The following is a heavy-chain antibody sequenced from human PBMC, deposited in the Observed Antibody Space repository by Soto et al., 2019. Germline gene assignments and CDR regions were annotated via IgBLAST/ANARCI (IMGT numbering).Heavy chain of an antibody. J-gene: IGHJ4*02. V-gene: IGHV4-31*03. CDR2: IDNSGST. Sequence: SETLSLTCTVSGASVSTGVYYWTWIRQHPGRGLEWIGYIDNSGSTYYNPSLTGRVDTSKNQFSLKLNSVAAADTAFYYCATTRGLAVGGSFDYWGQGMLVTVSS. D-gene: IGHD3-10*01. CDR3: ATTRGLAVGGSFDY. CDR1: GASVSTGVYY.